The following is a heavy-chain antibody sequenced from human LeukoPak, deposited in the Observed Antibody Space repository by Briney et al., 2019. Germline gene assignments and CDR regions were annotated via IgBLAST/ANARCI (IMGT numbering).Heavy chain of an antibody. CDR1: GGSLSSGGYS. D-gene: IGHD3-10*01. J-gene: IGHJ5*02. CDR3: AREATDYYGSGSYGWFDP. CDR2: IYHSGST. V-gene: IGHV4-30-2*01. Sequence: SETLSLTCAVSGGSLSSGGYSGGWVRQPPGRGLEWIGYIYHSGSTYYKPSLKSRVTISVDRSKNQFSLKLSSVTAADTAVYYCAREATDYYGSGSYGWFDPWGQGTQVTVSS.